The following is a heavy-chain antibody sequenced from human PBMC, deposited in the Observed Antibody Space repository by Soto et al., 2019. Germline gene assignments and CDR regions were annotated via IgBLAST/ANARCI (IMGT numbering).Heavy chain of an antibody. CDR3: ARDQEKCSSGWDFDY. CDR1: GGTFSSYA. V-gene: IGHV1-69*06. D-gene: IGHD6-19*01. Sequence: ASVKVSCKASGGTFSSYAISWVRQAPGQGLEWMGGIIPIFGTANYAQKFQGRVTITADKSTSTAYMELSSLRSEDTAVYYCARDQEKCSSGWDFDYWGQGTLVTVSS. CDR2: IIPIFGTA. J-gene: IGHJ4*02.